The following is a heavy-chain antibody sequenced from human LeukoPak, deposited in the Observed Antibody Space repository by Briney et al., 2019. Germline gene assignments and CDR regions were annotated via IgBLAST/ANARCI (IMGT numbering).Heavy chain of an antibody. Sequence: SETLSLTCTVSGGSISSGDYYWSWIRQPPGKGLEWIGYIYYSGCTYYNPSLKSRVTISVDTSKNQFSLKLSSVTAADTAVYYCARDSGSFYYYYYMDVWGKGTTVTVSS. CDR3: ARDSGSFYYYYYMDV. D-gene: IGHD1-26*01. CDR2: IYYSGCT. J-gene: IGHJ6*03. CDR1: GGSISSGDYY. V-gene: IGHV4-30-4*08.